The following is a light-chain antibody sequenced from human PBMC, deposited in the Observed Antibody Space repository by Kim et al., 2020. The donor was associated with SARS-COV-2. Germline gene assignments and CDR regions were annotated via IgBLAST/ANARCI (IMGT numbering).Light chain of an antibody. CDR1: HPRNDH. J-gene: IGLJ3*02. V-gene: IGLV3-19*01. Sequence: ALGQTVRSTCQGDHPRNDHASWPQQKPGQAPVVVIYGDDHRPSGIPDRFSGSSSGNTASLTITGAQAEDEADYHCNSRHISGNHWVFGGGTKVTVL. CDR2: GDD. CDR3: NSRHISGNHWV.